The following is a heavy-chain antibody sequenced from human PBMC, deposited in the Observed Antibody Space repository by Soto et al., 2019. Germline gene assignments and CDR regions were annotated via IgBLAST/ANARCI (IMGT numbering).Heavy chain of an antibody. CDR3: ARGDNYYDSSGQFDY. CDR1: GGSVSSGSYY. D-gene: IGHD3-22*01. J-gene: IGHJ4*02. CDR2: IYYSGST. Sequence: PSETLSLTCTVSGGSVSSGSYYWSWIRQPPGKGLECIGYIYYSGSTNYNPSLKSRVTISVDTSKNQFSLKLSSVTAADTAVYYCARGDNYYDSSGQFDYWGQGTLVTVSS. V-gene: IGHV4-61*01.